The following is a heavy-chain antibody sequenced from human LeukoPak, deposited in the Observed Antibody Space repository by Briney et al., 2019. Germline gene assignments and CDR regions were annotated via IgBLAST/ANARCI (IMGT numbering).Heavy chain of an antibody. J-gene: IGHJ4*02. CDR3: ARSIQSSSWDHFFFGDTPGGAAAAWGY. D-gene: IGHD6-13*01. CDR2: ISAYSGNT. CDR1: GYTFTSYG. Sequence: ASVKVSCKASGYTFTSYGISWVRQAPGQGLEWMGWISAYSGNTNYAQKLQGRVTMTTDTSTSTAYMELRSLRSDDTAVYYCARSIQSSSWDHFFFGDTPGGAAAAWGYWGQGTLVTVSS. V-gene: IGHV1-18*01.